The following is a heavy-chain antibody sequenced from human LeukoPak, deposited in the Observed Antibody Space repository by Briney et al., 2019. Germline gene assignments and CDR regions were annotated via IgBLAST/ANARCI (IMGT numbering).Heavy chain of an antibody. Sequence: GGSLRLSCAASGFTFSSYAMHWVRQAPGKGLEWVAVISYDGSNKYYADSVKGRFTISRDNSKNTLYLQMNSLRAEDTAVYYCARGPPYHYDGTGYYFFDFWGQGTLVTVSS. CDR3: ARGPPYHYDGTGYYFFDF. CDR1: GFTFSSYA. D-gene: IGHD3-22*01. CDR2: ISYDGSNK. V-gene: IGHV3-30-3*01. J-gene: IGHJ4*02.